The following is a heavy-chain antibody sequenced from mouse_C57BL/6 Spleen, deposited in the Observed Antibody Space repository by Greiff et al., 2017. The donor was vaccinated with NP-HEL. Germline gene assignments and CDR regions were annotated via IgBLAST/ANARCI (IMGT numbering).Heavy chain of an antibody. J-gene: IGHJ3*01. Sequence: EVKLQQSGPGLVKPSQSLSLTCSVTGYSITSGYYWNWIRQFPGNKLEWMGYISYDGSNNYNPSLKNRISITRDTSKNQFFLKLNSVTTEDTATYYCARPYDGYGTWFAYWGQGTLVTVSA. D-gene: IGHD2-3*01. CDR2: ISYDGSN. V-gene: IGHV3-6*01. CDR3: ARPYDGYGTWFAY. CDR1: GYSITSGYY.